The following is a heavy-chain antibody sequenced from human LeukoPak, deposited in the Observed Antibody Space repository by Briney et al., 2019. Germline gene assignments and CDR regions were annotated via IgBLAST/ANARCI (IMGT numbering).Heavy chain of an antibody. CDR2: ISSSSSYI. Sequence: NPGGSLRLSCAASGFTFSTYSMNWVRQAPGKGLEWVSSISSSSSYIYYADSVEGRFTISRDNAKNSLYLQMNSLRAEDTAVYYCARDLHRYSGGWFLGYWGQGTLVTVSS. V-gene: IGHV3-21*01. CDR3: ARDLHRYSGGWFLGY. D-gene: IGHD6-13*01. CDR1: GFTFSTYS. J-gene: IGHJ4*02.